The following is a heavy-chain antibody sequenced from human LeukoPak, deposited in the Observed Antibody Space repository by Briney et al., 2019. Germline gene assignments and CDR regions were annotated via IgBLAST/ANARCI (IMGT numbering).Heavy chain of an antibody. CDR2: IWYDGSNK. CDR3: AREDDYSVDY. J-gene: IGHJ4*02. Sequence: PGGSLRLSCAASGFTFGSYGMHWVRQAPGKGLEWVAVIWYDGSNKYYADSVKGRFTISRDNSKNTLYLQMNSLRVEDTAVYYCAREDDYSVDYWGQGTLVTVSS. V-gene: IGHV3-33*01. D-gene: IGHD4-11*01. CDR1: GFTFGSYG.